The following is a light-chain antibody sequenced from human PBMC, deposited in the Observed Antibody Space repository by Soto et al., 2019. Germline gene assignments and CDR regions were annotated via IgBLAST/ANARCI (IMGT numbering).Light chain of an antibody. CDR3: SSFTSSRAYV. V-gene: IGLV2-14*01. CDR1: SSDVGGYNY. CDR2: EVS. J-gene: IGLJ1*01. Sequence: QSALTQPASVSGSPGQSITISCTGTSSDVGGYNYASWYQQQSGKAPKLMIHEVSNRPSGVSNRFSGSKSGNTASLTISGLQAEDEADYYCSSFTSSRAYVFGIGTKVTVL.